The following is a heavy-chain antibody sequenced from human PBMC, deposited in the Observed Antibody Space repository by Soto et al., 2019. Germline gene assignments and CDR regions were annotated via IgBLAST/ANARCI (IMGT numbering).Heavy chain of an antibody. Sequence: PSETLSLTCAVSGGSISSSNWWSWVRQPPGKGLEWIGEIYHSGSTNYNPSLKSRVTISVDKSKNQFSLKLSSVTAADTAVYYCARAHEFFGVENYYYYYGMDVWGQGTTVTVSS. CDR3: ARAHEFFGVENYYYYYGMDV. J-gene: IGHJ6*02. D-gene: IGHD3-3*01. CDR1: GGSISSSNW. V-gene: IGHV4-4*02. CDR2: IYHSGST.